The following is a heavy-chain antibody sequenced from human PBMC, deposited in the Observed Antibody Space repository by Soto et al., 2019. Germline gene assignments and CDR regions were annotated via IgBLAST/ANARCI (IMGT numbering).Heavy chain of an antibody. Sequence: EVQLLESGGGLVQPGGSLRLSCAASGFIFSSSAMTWVRQAPGKGLEWVSGLSAGGTATYYADSVKGRFTISRDNSKNSLYLQVNSMRVEDTALYYCARAVRGSSCPYLSAAWGHGTLVTVSS. J-gene: IGHJ5*01. D-gene: IGHD2-2*01. CDR1: GFIFSSSA. V-gene: IGHV3-23*01. CDR2: LSAGGTAT. CDR3: ARAVRGSSCPYLSAA.